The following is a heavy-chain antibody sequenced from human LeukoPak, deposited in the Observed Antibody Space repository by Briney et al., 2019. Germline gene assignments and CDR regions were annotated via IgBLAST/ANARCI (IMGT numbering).Heavy chain of an antibody. CDR2: IYYSGST. V-gene: IGHV4-30-4*01. CDR1: GVSISSGDYY. CDR3: ARLGYYYGSGSYYPIDY. J-gene: IGHJ4*02. Sequence: SETLSLTCTVSGVSISSGDYYWRWIRQPPGKGLEWIGYIYYSGSTYYNPSLKSRVTISVDTSKNQFSLKLSSVTAADTAVYYCARLGYYYGSGSYYPIDYWGQGTLVTVSS. D-gene: IGHD3-10*01.